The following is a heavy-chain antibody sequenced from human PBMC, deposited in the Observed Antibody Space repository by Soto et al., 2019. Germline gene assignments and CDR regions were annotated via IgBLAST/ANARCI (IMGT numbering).Heavy chain of an antibody. CDR1: GGSFSGYY. CDR3: ARSITEIVVVVAAIRYFDY. Sequence: SETLSLTCAVYGGSFSGYYWSWIRQPPGKGLEWIGEINHSGSTNYNPSLKSRVTISVDTSKNQFSLKLSSVTAADTAVYYCARSITEIVVVVAAIRYFDYWGQGTLVTVSS. V-gene: IGHV4-34*01. J-gene: IGHJ4*02. D-gene: IGHD2-15*01. CDR2: INHSGST.